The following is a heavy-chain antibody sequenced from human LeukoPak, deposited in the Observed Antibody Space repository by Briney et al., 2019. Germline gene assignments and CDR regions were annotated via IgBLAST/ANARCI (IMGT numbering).Heavy chain of an antibody. V-gene: IGHV4-34*01. D-gene: IGHD6-13*01. CDR1: GGSFSGYY. Sequence: PSETLSLTCAVYGGSFSGYYWSWIRQPPGKGLEWIGEINHSGSTNYNPSLKSRVTISVDTSKNQFSLKLSSVTAADTAVYYCARGNTIAGYSSSWYKYWGQGTLVTVSS. J-gene: IGHJ4*02. CDR3: ARGNTIAGYSSSWYKY. CDR2: INHSGST.